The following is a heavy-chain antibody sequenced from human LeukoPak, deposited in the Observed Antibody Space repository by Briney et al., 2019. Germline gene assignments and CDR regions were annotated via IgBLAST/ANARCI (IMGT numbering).Heavy chain of an antibody. CDR1: GGTFSRNT. D-gene: IGHD3-22*01. CDR3: ARVSVDSGYYYLDL. Sequence: SVKVSCKASGGTFSRNTVTWARQAPGQGLEWMGGIIPMFGTPNYAQNFRGRVTVTTDESTSTASMELTSLRSEDTAVYYCARVSVDSGYYYLDLWGQGTLVTVSS. J-gene: IGHJ4*02. V-gene: IGHV1-69*05. CDR2: IIPMFGTP.